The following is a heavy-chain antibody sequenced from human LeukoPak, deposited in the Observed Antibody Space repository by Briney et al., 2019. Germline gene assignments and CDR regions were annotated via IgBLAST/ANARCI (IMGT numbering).Heavy chain of an antibody. Sequence: GGSLRLSCAASGFTFSSYWMSWVRQAPGKGLEWVANIKQDGSEKYYVDSVKGRFTISRDNAKNSLYLQMNGLRAEDTAVYYCARDNPNSGWSPHGGVSHWGQGTLVTVSS. CDR1: GFTFSSYW. CDR3: ARDNPNSGWSPHGGVSH. J-gene: IGHJ4*02. V-gene: IGHV3-7*03. CDR2: IKQDGSEK. D-gene: IGHD6-19*01.